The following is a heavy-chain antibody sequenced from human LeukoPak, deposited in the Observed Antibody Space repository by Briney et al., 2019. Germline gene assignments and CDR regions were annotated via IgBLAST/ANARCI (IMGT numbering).Heavy chain of an antibody. CDR3: TRDYYDSSGLPFDY. Sequence: GGSLRLSCAGSGYSFRSHRMNWVRQAPGKGLELVSSISSISHYIYYADSVKGRFTISRDNAKNSLYLQMNSLRAEDTALYYCTRDYYDSSGLPFDYWGQGTLVTVSS. D-gene: IGHD3-22*01. CDR2: ISSISHYI. CDR1: GYSFRSHR. J-gene: IGHJ4*02. V-gene: IGHV3-21*01.